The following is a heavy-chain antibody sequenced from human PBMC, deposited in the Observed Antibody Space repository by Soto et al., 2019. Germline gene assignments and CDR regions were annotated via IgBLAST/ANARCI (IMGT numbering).Heavy chain of an antibody. Sequence: SETLSLTCTVSGGSISPFYWSWVRQPPGKGLEWIGYLYYSVNTNYNPSLKSRVTISVDASKNQVSLRLTSVTAADTAVYYCARVGGVAARTFDYWGQGTAVTFSS. J-gene: IGHJ4*02. CDR2: LYYSVNT. V-gene: IGHV4-59*01. D-gene: IGHD2-15*01. CDR3: ARVGGVAARTFDY. CDR1: GGSISPFY.